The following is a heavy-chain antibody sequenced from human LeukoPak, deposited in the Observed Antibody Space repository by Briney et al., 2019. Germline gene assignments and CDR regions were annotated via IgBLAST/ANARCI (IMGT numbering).Heavy chain of an antibody. Sequence: GSLRLSCAASGFTFSSYGMHWVRQAPGKGLEWVAFIRYDGSNKYYADSVKGRFTISRDNSKNTLYLQMNSLRAEDTAVYYCAKGRVVGFYGSGSYYNEDYFDYWGQGTLVTVSS. D-gene: IGHD3-10*01. V-gene: IGHV3-30*02. CDR1: GFTFSSYG. CDR3: AKGRVVGFYGSGSYYNEDYFDY. CDR2: IRYDGSNK. J-gene: IGHJ4*02.